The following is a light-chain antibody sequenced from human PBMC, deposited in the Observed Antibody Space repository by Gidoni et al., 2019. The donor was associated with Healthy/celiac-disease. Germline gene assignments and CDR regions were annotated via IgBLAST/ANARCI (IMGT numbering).Light chain of an antibody. CDR3: QQYGSSPA. CDR1: QSVSSSY. Sequence: ELVFTQSPCTLSLSTGQRATLSCRASQSVSSSYLASYQQKPSPAPRLLFYGASTKAPGIPGWCSGSGSATDFPPISSRLQPEDVAVYYRQQYGSSPAFGQGTKVEIK. J-gene: IGKJ1*01. CDR2: GAS. V-gene: IGKV3-20*01.